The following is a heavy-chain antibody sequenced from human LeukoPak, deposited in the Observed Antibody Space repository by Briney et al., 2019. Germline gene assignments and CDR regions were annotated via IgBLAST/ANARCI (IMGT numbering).Heavy chain of an antibody. CDR1: GFTFGDYA. CDR2: IRSKAYGWTT. V-gene: IGHV3-49*04. Sequence: GGSLRLSCTASGFTFGDYAMSWVRQAPGKGLEWVGFIRSKAYGWTTEYAASVKGRFTISRDDSKSIAYLQMNSLKTEDTAVYYCTRDLGYCSSTSCYQGRGYFDYWGQGTLVTVSS. D-gene: IGHD2-2*01. CDR3: TRDLGYCSSTSCYQGRGYFDY. J-gene: IGHJ4*02.